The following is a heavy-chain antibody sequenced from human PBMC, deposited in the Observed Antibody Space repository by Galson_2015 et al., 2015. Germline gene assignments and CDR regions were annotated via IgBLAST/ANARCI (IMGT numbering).Heavy chain of an antibody. D-gene: IGHD5-18*01. CDR2: INAGNGST. CDR3: ARSTGLQLWLLNAFDI. V-gene: IGHV1-3*01. CDR1: GYTFTSYA. J-gene: IGHJ3*02. Sequence: SVKVSCKASGYTFTSYAMHWVRQAPGQRLEWMGWINAGNGSTKYSQKFQGRVTITRDTSASTAYMELSSLRSEDTAVYYCARSTGLQLWLLNAFDIWGQGTMVTVSS.